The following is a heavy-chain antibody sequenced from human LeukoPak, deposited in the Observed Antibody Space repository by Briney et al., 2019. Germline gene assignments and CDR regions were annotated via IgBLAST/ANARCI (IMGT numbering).Heavy chain of an antibody. D-gene: IGHD3-22*01. Sequence: GGSLRLSCAASGFTVSSNYMSWVRQAPGKGLEWVSVIYSGGSTYYADSVKGRFTISRDNSKNTLYLQMNSLRAEDTAVYYCARVNPISSGFYVYWGQGTLVTVSS. CDR1: GFTVSSNY. J-gene: IGHJ4*02. CDR3: ARVNPISSGFYVY. V-gene: IGHV3-66*01. CDR2: IYSGGST.